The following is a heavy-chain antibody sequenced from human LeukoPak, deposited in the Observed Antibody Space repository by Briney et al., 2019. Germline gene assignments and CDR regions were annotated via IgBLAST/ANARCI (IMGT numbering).Heavy chain of an antibody. CDR3: ARGAADYYDSSGYY. CDR2: ISAYNGNT. Sequence: SVKVSCKASGYTFTSYGVSWVPQAPGQRLEWMGWISAYNGNTNYAQKLQGRVTMATDTSTSTAYMELRSLRADDTAVYYCARGAADYYDSSGYYWGQGTLVTVSS. D-gene: IGHD3-22*01. V-gene: IGHV1-18*01. CDR1: GYTFTSYG. J-gene: IGHJ4*02.